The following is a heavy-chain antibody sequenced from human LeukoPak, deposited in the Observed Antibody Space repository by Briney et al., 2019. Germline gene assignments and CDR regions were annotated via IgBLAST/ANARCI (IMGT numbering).Heavy chain of an antibody. V-gene: IGHV3-48*02. CDR1: GFAFSSYA. J-gene: IGHJ5*02. D-gene: IGHD6-6*01. CDR3: ARSVNPGVHDFDP. CDR2: ISSSSKI. Sequence: PGGSLRLSCTASGFAFSSYAMAWVRQAPGKGLEWLSYISSSSKINYADSVKGRFTISRDNAKNSLYLQMISLRDEDTAVYYCARSVNPGVHDFDPWGQGTLVTVSS.